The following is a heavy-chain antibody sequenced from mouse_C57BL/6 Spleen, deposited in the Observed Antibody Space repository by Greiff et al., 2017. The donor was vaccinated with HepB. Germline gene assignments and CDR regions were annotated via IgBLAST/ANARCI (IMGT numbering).Heavy chain of an antibody. V-gene: IGHV1-7*01. CDR2: ITPRSGYT. CDR1: GYTFPSSW. Sequence: VQLQQSGAELAKPGASVTLSCKASGYTFPSSWMHWVKQRPGQGLEWIGYITPRSGYTKYNQKFKDKATLDVDKSSSTANLKLSSVTDADPAVYYCARSDYDYLNYYVMDYWGEGTSVTVSS. J-gene: IGHJ4*01. CDR3: ARSDYDYLNYYVMDY. D-gene: IGHD2-4*01.